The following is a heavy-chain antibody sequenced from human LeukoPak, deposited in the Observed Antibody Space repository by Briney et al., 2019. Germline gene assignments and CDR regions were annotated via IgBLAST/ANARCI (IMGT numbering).Heavy chain of an antibody. V-gene: IGHV1-69*04. CDR1: GGTFSSYA. J-gene: IGHJ4*02. Sequence: SVKVSCKASGGTFSSYAISWVRQAPGQGLEWMGRIIPILGIVNYAQKFQGRVTITADKSTSTAYMELSSLRSEDTAVYYCARDQGSGWANFDYWGQGTLVTVSS. CDR2: IIPILGIV. D-gene: IGHD6-19*01. CDR3: ARDQGSGWANFDY.